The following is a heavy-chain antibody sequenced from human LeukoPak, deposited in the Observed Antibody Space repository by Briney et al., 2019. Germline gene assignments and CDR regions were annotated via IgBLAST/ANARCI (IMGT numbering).Heavy chain of an antibody. CDR3: ARDNNRKDDS. CDR2: MNQDGSAK. V-gene: IGHV3-7*01. CDR1: GFTFSNYW. J-gene: IGHJ5*02. Sequence: GGSLRLSCAASGFTFSNYWMTWVRQAPGKGLEWVANMNQDGSAKYYVDSVKGRFAISRDNAKNSLYLQMNNLRAEDTAVYYCARDNNRKDDSWGQGTLVTVSS. D-gene: IGHD1-14*01.